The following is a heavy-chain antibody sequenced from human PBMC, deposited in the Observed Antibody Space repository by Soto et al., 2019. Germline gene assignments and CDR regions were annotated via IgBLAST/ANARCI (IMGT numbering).Heavy chain of an antibody. J-gene: IGHJ4*02. CDR2: IYYSGST. V-gene: IGHV4-61*01. Sequence: SETLSLTCTVSGGSISSISYYWSWIRQPPGKGLEWIGYIYYSGSTNYNPSLKSRVTISVDTSKNQFSLKLSSVTVADTAVYYCARRYGASFDYWGQGTLVTVSS. D-gene: IGHD4-17*01. CDR3: ARRYGASFDY. CDR1: GGSISSISYY.